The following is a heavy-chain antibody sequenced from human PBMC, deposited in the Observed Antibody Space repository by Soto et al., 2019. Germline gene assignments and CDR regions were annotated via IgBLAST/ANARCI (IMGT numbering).Heavy chain of an antibody. CDR1: GYTFTSYA. CDR3: ARGRYCSSTSCSFYNWFDP. V-gene: IGHV1-3*01. J-gene: IGHJ5*02. Sequence: ALVKVSCKASGYTFTSYAMHWVRQAPGQRLEWMGWINAGNSNTKYSQKFQGRVTITRDTSASTAYMELSSLRSEDTAVYYCARGRYCSSTSCSFYNWFDPWGQGTLVTVSS. D-gene: IGHD2-2*01. CDR2: INAGNSNT.